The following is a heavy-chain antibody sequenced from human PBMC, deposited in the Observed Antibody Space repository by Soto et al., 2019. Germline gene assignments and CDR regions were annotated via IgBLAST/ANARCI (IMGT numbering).Heavy chain of an antibody. Sequence: QITLKESGPTLVKPTQTLTLTCSFSGFSLSTSEVSVGWIRQSPGKALEWLTLIYWNDEKRYSPSLQSRLTITKDTSKNQVVLTMTKMDPEDTATYDCAHRAPYVDYWGQGILVTVSS. V-gene: IGHV2-5*01. CDR3: AHRAPYVDY. CDR1: GFSLSTSEVS. CDR2: IYWNDEK. J-gene: IGHJ4*02.